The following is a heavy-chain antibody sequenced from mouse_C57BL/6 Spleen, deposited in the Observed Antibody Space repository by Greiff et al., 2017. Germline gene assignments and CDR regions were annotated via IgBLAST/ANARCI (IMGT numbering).Heavy chain of an antibody. J-gene: IGHJ4*01. CDR1: GYTFTSYG. CDR3: ARSTTVVVPMDY. Sequence: QVQLQQSGAELARPGASVKLSCTASGYTFTSYGISWVKQRTGQGLEWIGEIYPRSGNTYYNEKFKGKATLTADKSSSTAYMELRSLTSEDSAVYFCARSTTVVVPMDYWGQGTSVTVSS. V-gene: IGHV1-81*01. D-gene: IGHD1-1*01. CDR2: IYPRSGNT.